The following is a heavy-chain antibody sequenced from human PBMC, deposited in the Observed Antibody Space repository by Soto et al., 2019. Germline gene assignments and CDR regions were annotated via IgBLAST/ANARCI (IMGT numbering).Heavy chain of an antibody. D-gene: IGHD5-12*01. CDR2: IYYSGST. CDR3: ARKDSGYGDYMDV. V-gene: IGHV4-31*03. CDR1: GGSISSGGYY. Sequence: QVQLQESGPGLVKPSQTLSLTCTVSGGSISSGGYYWSWIRQHPGKGLEWIGYIYYSGSTYYNPSLKSRVTMSVETSENQFSLRLSSVTAADTAVYYCARKDSGYGDYMDVWGKGTTVTVSS. J-gene: IGHJ6*03.